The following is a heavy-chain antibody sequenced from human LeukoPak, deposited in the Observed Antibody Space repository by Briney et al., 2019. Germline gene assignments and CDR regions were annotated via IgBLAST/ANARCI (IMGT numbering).Heavy chain of an antibody. CDR3: ARDSCGGDCYYYYYGMDV. Sequence: GGSLRPSCAASGFTFSSYWISWVRQAPGKGLEWVPNIKQDGGEKYHVDSVKGRFTISRDNAKNSLYLQMNSLRAEDTAVYYCARDSCGGDCYYYYYGMDVWGQGTTVTVSS. CDR2: IKQDGGEK. V-gene: IGHV3-7*01. D-gene: IGHD2-21*02. CDR1: GFTFSSYW. J-gene: IGHJ6*02.